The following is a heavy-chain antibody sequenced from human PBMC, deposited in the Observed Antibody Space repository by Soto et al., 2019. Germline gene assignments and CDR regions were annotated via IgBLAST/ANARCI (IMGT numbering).Heavy chain of an antibody. V-gene: IGHV4-30-2*01. CDR3: ATMTTLTTRAIDI. CDR2: IYHSGST. J-gene: IGHJ3*02. D-gene: IGHD4-17*01. CDR1: GGSISSGGYS. Sequence: QLQLQESGSGLVKPSQTLSLTCAVAGGSISSGGYSWNWIRQPPGKGLEWIGYIYHSGSTYYNPSLKSRVTISLDRSKAQSSLKLSSVTAADTAVYYCATMTTLTTRAIDIWGQGTMVTVSS.